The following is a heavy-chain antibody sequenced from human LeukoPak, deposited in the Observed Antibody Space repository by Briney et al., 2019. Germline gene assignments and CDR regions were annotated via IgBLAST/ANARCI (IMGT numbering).Heavy chain of an antibody. D-gene: IGHD3-10*01. Sequence: GGSLRLSCAASGFTFSSYGMHWVRQAPDKGLEWVAFIRYDGSDKYYAEAVKGRFTITRDNSNTTLSLQMNSLRAEDTAVYYCAKIKIWFGDTFDYWGQGTLVTVSS. CDR1: GFTFSSYG. V-gene: IGHV3-30*02. CDR2: IRYDGSDK. J-gene: IGHJ4*02. CDR3: AKIKIWFGDTFDY.